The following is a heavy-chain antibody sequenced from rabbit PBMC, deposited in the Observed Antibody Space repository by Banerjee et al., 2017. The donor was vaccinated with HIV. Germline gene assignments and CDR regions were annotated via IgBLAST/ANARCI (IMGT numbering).Heavy chain of an antibody. Sequence: QEQLEESGGDLVKPEGSLTLTCTASGFSFSSSYWICWVRQAPGKGLEWIACIYAGSSGSTYYASRAKGRFTISKTSSTTVTLQMTSLTAADTATCFCARADYTGYGGAYNLWGPGTLVTVS. CDR1: GFSFSSSYW. J-gene: IGHJ4*01. D-gene: IGHD7-1*01. V-gene: IGHV1S45*01. CDR2: IYAGSSGST. CDR3: ARADYTGYGGAYNL.